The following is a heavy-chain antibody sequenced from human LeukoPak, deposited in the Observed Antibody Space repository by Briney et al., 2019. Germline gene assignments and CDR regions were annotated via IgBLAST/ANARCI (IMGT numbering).Heavy chain of an antibody. CDR2: RSGSHGTT. V-gene: IGHV3-23*01. Sequence: GGSLRLSCAASGFIFSKYGMRWVRQAQGKGMEWVSARSGSHGTTYYGDSGKGRLTISRDNCKNTMYLQRNRLRAEDTAVYYCAKPYYDILTVYDSFLKYGSSYYFDYWGQGTLVTVSS. J-gene: IGHJ4*02. CDR3: AKPYYDILTVYDSFLKYGSSYYFDY. D-gene: IGHD3-9*01. CDR1: GFIFSKYG.